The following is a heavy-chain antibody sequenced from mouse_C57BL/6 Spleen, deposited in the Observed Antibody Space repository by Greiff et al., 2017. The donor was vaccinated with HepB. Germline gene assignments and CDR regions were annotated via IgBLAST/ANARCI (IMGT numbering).Heavy chain of an antibody. CDR3: ARITTGRGYFDY. D-gene: IGHD1-1*01. CDR1: GYTFTNYW. CDR2: IYPGGGYT. V-gene: IGHV1-63*01. J-gene: IGHJ2*01. Sequence: VQLQESGAELVRPGTSVKMSCKASGYTFTNYWIGWAKQRPGHGLEWIGDIYPGGGYTNYNEKFKGKATLTADKSSSTAYMQFSSLTSEDSAIYYCARITTGRGYFDYWGQGTTLTVSS.